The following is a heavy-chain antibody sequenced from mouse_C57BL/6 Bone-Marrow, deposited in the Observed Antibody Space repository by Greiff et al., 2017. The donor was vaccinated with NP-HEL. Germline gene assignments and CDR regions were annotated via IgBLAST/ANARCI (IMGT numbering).Heavy chain of an antibody. CDR1: GYTFTSYW. D-gene: IGHD2-1*01. J-gene: IGHJ2*01. CDR3: ARDYYGNYFDY. Sequence: QVQLQQPGAELVRPGTSVKLSCKASGYTFTSYWMHWVKQRPGQGLEWIGVIDPSDSYTNYNQKFKGTATLTVDTSSSTAYMQLSSLTSEDSAVYYCARDYYGNYFDYWGQGTTLTVSS. V-gene: IGHV1-59*01. CDR2: IDPSDSYT.